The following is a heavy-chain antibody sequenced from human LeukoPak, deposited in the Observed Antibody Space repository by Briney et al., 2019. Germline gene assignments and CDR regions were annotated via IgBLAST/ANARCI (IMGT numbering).Heavy chain of an antibody. CDR2: INTDGSST. CDR1: GFTFSSYW. J-gene: IGHJ5*02. CDR3: ARAVAGPEGWFDP. V-gene: IGHV3-74*01. Sequence: GGSLRLSCAASGFTFSSYWMHWVRQAPGKGLVWVSRINTDGSSTSYVDSVKGRFTISRDNAKNTLYLQMNSLRAEDTAVYYCARAVAGPEGWFDPWGQGTLVTVSS. D-gene: IGHD6-19*01.